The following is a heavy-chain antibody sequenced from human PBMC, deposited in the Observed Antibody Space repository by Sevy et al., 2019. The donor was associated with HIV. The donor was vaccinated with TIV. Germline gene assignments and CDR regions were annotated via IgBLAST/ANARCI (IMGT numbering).Heavy chain of an antibody. CDR2: IYTSGST. CDR1: GGSISSYY. D-gene: IGHD1-26*01. J-gene: IGHJ4*02. CDR3: ARGGPPTSSGSYFDC. V-gene: IGHV4-4*07. Sequence: SETLSLTCTVSGGSISSYYWNWIRQPAGKGLEWIGRIYTSGSTNYNPSLKSRVTVSVDTSKNQFSLKLSSVTAADTAVYYCARGGPPTSSGSYFDCWGQRTLVTVSS.